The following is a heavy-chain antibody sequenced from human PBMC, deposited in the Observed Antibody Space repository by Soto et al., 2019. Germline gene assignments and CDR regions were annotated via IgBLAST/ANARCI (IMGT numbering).Heavy chain of an antibody. V-gene: IGHV4-31*03. CDR1: GGSISSGGYY. Sequence: ASETLSLTCTVSGGSISSGGYYWSWIRQHPGKGLEWIGYIYYSGSTYYNPSLKSRVTISVDTSKNQFSLKLSSVTAADTAVYYCARDGYGSGLDVWGQGTTVTVSS. CDR2: IYYSGST. D-gene: IGHD3-10*01. CDR3: ARDGYGSGLDV. J-gene: IGHJ6*02.